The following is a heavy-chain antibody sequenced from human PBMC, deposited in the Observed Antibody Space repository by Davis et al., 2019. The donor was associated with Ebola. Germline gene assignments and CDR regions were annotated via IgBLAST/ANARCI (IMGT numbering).Heavy chain of an antibody. CDR2: IIPIFGTA. Sequence: AASVKVSCKASGGTFSSYAISWVRQAPGQGLEWMEGIIPIFGTANYAQKFQGRVTITADKSTSTAYMELSSLRSEDTAVYYCARAGYSSSWSPHYYYYGMDVWGQGTTVTVSS. CDR1: GGTFSSYA. CDR3: ARAGYSSSWSPHYYYYGMDV. J-gene: IGHJ6*02. V-gene: IGHV1-69*06. D-gene: IGHD6-13*01.